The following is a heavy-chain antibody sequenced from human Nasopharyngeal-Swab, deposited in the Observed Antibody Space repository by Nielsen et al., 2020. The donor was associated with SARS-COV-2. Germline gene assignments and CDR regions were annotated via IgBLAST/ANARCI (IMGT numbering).Heavy chain of an antibody. CDR2: IIPILGIA. D-gene: IGHD2-2*02. Sequence: AVKVSCKASGGTFSSYAISWVRQAPGQGLEWRGGIIPILGIANYAQKFQGRVTITADKSTSTAYMELSSLRSEDTAVYYCARPNRRYCSSTSCFTFDYWGQGTLVTVSS. J-gene: IGHJ4*02. V-gene: IGHV1-69*10. CDR3: ARPNRRYCSSTSCFTFDY. CDR1: GGTFSSYA.